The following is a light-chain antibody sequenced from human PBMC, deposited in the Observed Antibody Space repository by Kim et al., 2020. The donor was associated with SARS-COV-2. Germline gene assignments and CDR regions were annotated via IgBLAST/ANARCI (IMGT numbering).Light chain of an antibody. CDR1: DSDIGAYSY. CDR2: DVT. V-gene: IGLV2-14*03. Sequence: QSALAQPASLSGSPGQLITISCAGSDSDIGAYSYVSWYQQFPGKAPQVILFDVTNRPSGVSDRFSGSKSGNTASLTISRLQAADEGHYYCASYTTHTTWVFGGGTQLTVL. J-gene: IGLJ3*02. CDR3: ASYTTHTTWV.